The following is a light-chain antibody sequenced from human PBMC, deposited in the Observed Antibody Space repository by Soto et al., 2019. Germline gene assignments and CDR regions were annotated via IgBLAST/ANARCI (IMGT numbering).Light chain of an antibody. CDR3: QQYNNWPPGYT. CDR1: QTIGIN. V-gene: IGKV3D-15*01. Sequence: EIVMTQSPATLFVSPGESATLSCRATQTIGINLAWYQQKPGQAPRLLIYGASTRATGIPARFSGSGSGTEFTLTISSLQSEDFAVYYCQQYNNWPPGYTFGQGTKLGIK. CDR2: GAS. J-gene: IGKJ2*01.